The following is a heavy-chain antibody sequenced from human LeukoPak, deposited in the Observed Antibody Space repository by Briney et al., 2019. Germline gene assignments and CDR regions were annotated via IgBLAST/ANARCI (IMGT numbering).Heavy chain of an antibody. J-gene: IGHJ4*02. CDR2: ISGSGGST. D-gene: IGHD1-1*01. V-gene: IGHV3-23*01. CDR1: GFTFSSYE. Sequence: GGSLRLSCAASGFTFSSYEMNWVRQAPGKGLEWVSAISGSGGSTYYADSVKGRFTISRDNSKNTLYLQMNSLRAEDTAVYYCARGRYNWNDGGYFDYWGQGTLVTVSS. CDR3: ARGRYNWNDGGYFDY.